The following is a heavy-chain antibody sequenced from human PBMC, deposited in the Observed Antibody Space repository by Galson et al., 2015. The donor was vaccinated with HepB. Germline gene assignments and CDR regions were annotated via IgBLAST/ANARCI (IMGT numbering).Heavy chain of an antibody. CDR2: IGGGTERP. D-gene: IGHD2-8*01. CDR3: ARDAISSNGVYDWFDP. Sequence: SLRLSCAASGFTFGNYAMSWVRQAPGKGLEWVGSIGGGTERPIYADSVKGRFTISRDDSKNTLYLQMNTLRAEDTAIYYCARDAISSNGVYDWFDPWGQGTQVIVSS. V-gene: IGHV3-23*01. CDR1: GFTFGNYA. J-gene: IGHJ5*02.